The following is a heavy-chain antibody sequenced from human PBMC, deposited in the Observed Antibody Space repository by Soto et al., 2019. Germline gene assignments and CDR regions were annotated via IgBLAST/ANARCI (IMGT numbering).Heavy chain of an antibody. CDR3: AKDRVPLVRSATRGYMDV. V-gene: IGHV3-23*01. J-gene: IGHJ6*03. CDR1: GFTFSSYA. CDR2: ISGSSGST. D-gene: IGHD3-10*01. Sequence: PGGSLRLSCAASGFTFSSYAMSWVRQAPGKGLEWVSAISGSSGSTYYADSVKGRFTISRDNSKNTLYLQMNSLRPEDTAVYYCAKDRVPLVRSATRGYMDVWGKGTTVTVSS.